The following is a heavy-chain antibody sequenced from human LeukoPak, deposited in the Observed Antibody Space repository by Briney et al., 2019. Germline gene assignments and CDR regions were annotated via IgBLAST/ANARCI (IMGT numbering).Heavy chain of an antibody. J-gene: IGHJ4*02. CDR2: IIPIFGTA. CDR1: GGTFSSYA. V-gene: IGHV1-69*13. D-gene: IGHD3/OR15-3a*01. Sequence: SVKVSCKASGGTFSSYAISWVRQAPGQGLEWMGGIIPIFGTANYAQKFQGRVTITADESTSTAYMELSRLRSEDTAVYYCAKNHGLGGWLLYHFDYWGQGTLVTVSS. CDR3: AKNHGLGGWLLYHFDY.